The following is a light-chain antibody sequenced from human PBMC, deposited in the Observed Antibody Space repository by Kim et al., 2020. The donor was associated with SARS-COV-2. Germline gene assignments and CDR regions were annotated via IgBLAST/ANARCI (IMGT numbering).Light chain of an antibody. CDR3: SSYTSSSTLE. V-gene: IGLV2-14*03. CDR1: SSDVGGYNY. Sequence: QSALTHPASVSGSPGQSITISCTGTSSDVGGYNYVSWYQQHPGKAPKLMIYDVSNRPSGVSNRLSGSKSGNTASLTISGLQAEDEADYYCSSYTSSSTLEFGGGTKLTVL. CDR2: DVS. J-gene: IGLJ3*02.